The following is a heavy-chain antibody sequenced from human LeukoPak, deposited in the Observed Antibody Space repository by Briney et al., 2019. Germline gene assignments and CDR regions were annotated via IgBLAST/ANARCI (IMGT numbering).Heavy chain of an antibody. V-gene: IGHV4-39*07. CDR3: ARELGYCSSTSCYPWGGFDY. D-gene: IGHD2-2*01. CDR2: IYYSGST. Sequence: SETLSLTCTVSGGSISSSSYYWGWIRQPPGKGLEWIGSIYYSGSTYYNPPLKSRVTISVDTSKNQFSLKLSSVTAADTAVYYCARELGYCSSTSCYPWGGFDYWGQGTLVTVSS. CDR1: GGSISSSSYY. J-gene: IGHJ4*02.